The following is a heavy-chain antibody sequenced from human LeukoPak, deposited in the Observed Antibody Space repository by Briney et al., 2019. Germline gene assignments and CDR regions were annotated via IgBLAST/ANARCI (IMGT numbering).Heavy chain of an antibody. CDR3: ARGRVVAWSY. CDR2: INHSGST. Sequence: PSETLSLACAVYGGSFSGYYWSWIRQPPGKGLEWIGEINHSGSTNYNPSLKSRVTISVDTSKNQFSLKLSSVTAADTAVYYCARGRVVAWSYWGQGTLVTVSS. V-gene: IGHV4-34*01. D-gene: IGHD2-15*01. J-gene: IGHJ4*02. CDR1: GGSFSGYY.